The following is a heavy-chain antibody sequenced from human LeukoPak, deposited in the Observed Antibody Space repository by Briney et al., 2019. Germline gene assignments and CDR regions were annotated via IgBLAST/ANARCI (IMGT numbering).Heavy chain of an antibody. CDR2: INPNSGGT. V-gene: IGHV1-2*02. Sequence: ASVKVSCRTSGYTFTGYYLFWVRQAPGQGLEWMGWINPNSGGTNYAQKFQGRVTMTRDTSIRTAYMELSRLTSDDTAVYYCVRLYDWGRLDYWGQGTLVTVSS. J-gene: IGHJ4*02. CDR1: GYTFTGYY. CDR3: VRLYDWGRLDY. D-gene: IGHD3-9*01.